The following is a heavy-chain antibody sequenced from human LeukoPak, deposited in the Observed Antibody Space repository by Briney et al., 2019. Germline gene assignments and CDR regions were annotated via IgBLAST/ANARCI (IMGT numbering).Heavy chain of an antibody. V-gene: IGHV5-51*01. CDR1: GYSFTSYW. CDR2: IYPGDSDT. J-gene: IGHJ4*02. CDR3: ARGGSCSGGSCYFDY. D-gene: IGHD2-15*01. Sequence: GESLKISCKGPGYSFTSYWIGWVRQMPGKGLEWMGIIYPGDSDTRYSPSFQGQVTISADKSISTAYLQWSSLKASDTAMYYCARGGSCSGGSCYFDYWGQGTLVTVSS.